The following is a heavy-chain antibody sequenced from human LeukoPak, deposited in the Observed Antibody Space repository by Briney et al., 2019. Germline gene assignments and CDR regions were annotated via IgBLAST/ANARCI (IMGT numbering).Heavy chain of an antibody. D-gene: IGHD5-18*01. V-gene: IGHV3-9*01. CDR3: AKDGYSYGLLPFDY. J-gene: IGHJ4*02. CDR2: SSWNSGSI. Sequence: SGGSLRLSCAASGFTFDVYAMRWVRQAPGKCLEWVSGSSWNSGSIGYADSVKGRFTISRDNAKNSLYLQMNSLRAEDTALYYCAKDGYSYGLLPFDYWGQGTLVTVSS. CDR1: GFTFDVYA.